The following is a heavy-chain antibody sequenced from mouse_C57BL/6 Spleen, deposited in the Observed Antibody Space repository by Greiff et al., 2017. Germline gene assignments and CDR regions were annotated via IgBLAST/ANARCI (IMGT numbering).Heavy chain of an antibody. J-gene: IGHJ2*01. Sequence: DVQLQESGPGLVKPSQSLSLTCSLTGYSITSGYYWNWIRQFPGNKLEWMGYISYDGSNNYNPSLKNRISITRDPSKNQFFLKLNSVTTEDTATYYCARPPLLRSFDTWGQGTTLTVSS. V-gene: IGHV3-6*01. CDR3: ARPPLLRSFDT. CDR1: GYSITSGYY. CDR2: ISYDGSN. D-gene: IGHD1-1*01.